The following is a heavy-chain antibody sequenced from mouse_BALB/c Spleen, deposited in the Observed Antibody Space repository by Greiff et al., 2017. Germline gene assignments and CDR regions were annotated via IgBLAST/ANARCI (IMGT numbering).Heavy chain of an antibody. Sequence: QVQLQQPGAELVMPGASVKMSCKASGYTFTDYWMHWVKQRPGQGLEWIGAIDTSDSYTSYNQKFKGKATLTVDESSSTAYMQLSSLTSEDSAVYYCARQLGPYYYAMDYWGQGTSVTVSS. CDR3: ARQLGPYYYAMDY. CDR1: GYTFTDYW. CDR2: IDTSDSYT. V-gene: IGHV1-69*01. D-gene: IGHD3-1*01. J-gene: IGHJ4*01.